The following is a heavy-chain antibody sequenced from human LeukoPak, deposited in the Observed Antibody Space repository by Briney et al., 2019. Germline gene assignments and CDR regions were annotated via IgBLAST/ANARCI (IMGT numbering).Heavy chain of an antibody. D-gene: IGHD3-22*01. CDR1: GFTFSSYA. CDR3: AKGNSYDSSGLPFDY. V-gene: IGHV3-9*01. Sequence: PGGSLRLSCAASGFTFSSYAMTWVRQAPGKGLEWVSGIRWDSGSVDSADSVKGRFTISRDNAGNSLYLQMNSLRAEDTALYYCAKGNSYDSSGLPFDYWGQGTLVTVSS. J-gene: IGHJ4*02. CDR2: IRWDSGSV.